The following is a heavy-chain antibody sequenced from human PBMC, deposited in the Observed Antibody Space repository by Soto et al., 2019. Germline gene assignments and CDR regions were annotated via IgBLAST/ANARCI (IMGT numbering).Heavy chain of an antibody. Sequence: RLSCAASGFTVSSNYMSWVRQAPGKGLEWVSVIYSGGSTYYADSVKGRFTISRDNSKNTLYLQMNSLRAEDTAVYYCARTMVRGVISYWGQGTLVTVSS. CDR1: GFTVSSNY. CDR2: IYSGGST. CDR3: ARTMVRGVISY. V-gene: IGHV3-53*01. D-gene: IGHD3-10*01. J-gene: IGHJ4*02.